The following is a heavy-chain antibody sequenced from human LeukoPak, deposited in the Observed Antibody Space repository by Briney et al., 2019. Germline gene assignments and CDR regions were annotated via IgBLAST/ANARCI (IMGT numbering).Heavy chain of an antibody. D-gene: IGHD5-18*01. Sequence: SETLSLTCTVSGGSISSYHWSWIRQPPGKGLEWTGYIYYSGNTNYNPSLKSRVTISVDTSKNQFSLQLSSVTAADTAVYYCARGGSSGYNYGWGQGTLVTVSS. V-gene: IGHV4-59*01. J-gene: IGHJ4*02. CDR1: GGSISSYH. CDR2: IYYSGNT. CDR3: ARGGSSGYNYG.